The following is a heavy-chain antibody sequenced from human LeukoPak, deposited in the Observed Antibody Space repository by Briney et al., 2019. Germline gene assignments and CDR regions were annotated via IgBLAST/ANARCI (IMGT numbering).Heavy chain of an antibody. Sequence: SETLSLTCTVSGGSISSSSYYWGWIRQPPGKGLEWIGSIYYSGSTYYNPSLKSRVTISVDTSKNQFPLKLSSVTAADTAVYYCAVLETYYYDSSGYYWGQGTLVTVSS. CDR1: GGSISSSSYY. J-gene: IGHJ4*02. D-gene: IGHD3-22*01. V-gene: IGHV4-39*01. CDR2: IYYSGST. CDR3: AVLETYYYDSSGYY.